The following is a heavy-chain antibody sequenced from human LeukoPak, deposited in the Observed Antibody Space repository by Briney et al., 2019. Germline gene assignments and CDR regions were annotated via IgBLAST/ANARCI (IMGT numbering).Heavy chain of an antibody. V-gene: IGHV4-30-2*01. CDR1: GGSISSGGYS. D-gene: IGHD5-18*01. J-gene: IGHJ6*02. Sequence: PSETLSLTCAVSGGSISSGGYSWSWIRQPPGKGLEWIGYIYHSGSTYYNPSLKSRVTISVDRSKNQFSLKLSSVTAADTAVYYCASYVDTAMVDAGYYYYYGMDVWGQGTTVTVSS. CDR2: IYHSGST. CDR3: ASYVDTAMVDAGYYYYYGMDV.